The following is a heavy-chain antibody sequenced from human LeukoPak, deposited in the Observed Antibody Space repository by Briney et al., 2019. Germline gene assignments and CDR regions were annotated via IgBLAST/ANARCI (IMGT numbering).Heavy chain of an antibody. J-gene: IGHJ4*02. D-gene: IGHD6-13*01. Sequence: SETLSLTCTVSGGSISSSYYWGWIRQPPGKGLEWIGSIYYSGSTYYNPSLKSRVTISVDTSKNQFSLKLSSVTAADTAVYYCARQGTKYSSSWYYFDYWGQGTLVTVSS. CDR2: IYYSGST. CDR1: GGSISSSYY. CDR3: ARQGTKYSSSWYYFDY. V-gene: IGHV4-39*01.